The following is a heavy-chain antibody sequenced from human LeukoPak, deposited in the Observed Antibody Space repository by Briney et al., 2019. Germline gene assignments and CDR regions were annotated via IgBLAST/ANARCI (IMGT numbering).Heavy chain of an antibody. CDR3: ARQIGHDYVWGSYRYQDY. V-gene: IGHV5-51*01. CDR1: GYSFTSYW. D-gene: IGHD3-16*02. Sequence: GESLKISCKGFGYSFTSYWIGWVRQMPGKGLEWMGIIYPGDSDTRYSPSFQGQVTISADKSISTAYLQWSSLKASDTAMYYCARQIGHDYVWGSYRYQDYWGQGTLVTVSS. J-gene: IGHJ4*02. CDR2: IYPGDSDT.